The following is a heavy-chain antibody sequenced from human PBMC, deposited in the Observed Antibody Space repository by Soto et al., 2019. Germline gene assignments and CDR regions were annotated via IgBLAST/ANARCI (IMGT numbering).Heavy chain of an antibody. V-gene: IGHV4-59*08. D-gene: IGHD1-26*01. CDR1: GGSISSYD. CDR2: IYYSGST. J-gene: IGHJ6*02. Sequence: PSETLSLTCTVSGGSISSYDWSWIRQPPGKELQYIGYIYYSGSTNYNPSLKSRVTISDDTSTNQFSLTLTSVTAADTAVDYCAIGWWEREGYVMYVWGQGTTVTVS. CDR3: AIGWWEREGYVMYV.